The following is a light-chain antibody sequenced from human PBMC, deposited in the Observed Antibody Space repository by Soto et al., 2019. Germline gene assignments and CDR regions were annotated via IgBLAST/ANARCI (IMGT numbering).Light chain of an antibody. V-gene: IGKV1-27*01. J-gene: IGKJ4*01. CDR1: QGISTY. Sequence: DIQMTQSPSSLSASVGDRVTITCRASQGISTYLAWYQQKPGKGPKLLIYAASTLQSGVPSRFSGSGSGTDFTLTISSLQPEDVATYYCQKYNSAPLTFXGGTNVDIK. CDR2: AAS. CDR3: QKYNSAPLT.